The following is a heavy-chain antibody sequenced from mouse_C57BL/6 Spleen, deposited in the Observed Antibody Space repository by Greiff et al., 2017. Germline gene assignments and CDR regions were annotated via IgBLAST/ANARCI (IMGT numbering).Heavy chain of an antibody. CDR2: IDPENGDT. Sequence: EVQLQQSGAELVRPGASVKLSCTASGFNIKDDYMHWVKQRPEQGLEWIGWIDPENGDTEYASKFQGKATITADTSSNTAYLQLSSLTSEDTAVYYCTTYGSSHERYFDVWGTGTTVTVSS. CDR3: TTYGSSHERYFDV. J-gene: IGHJ1*03. CDR1: GFNIKDDY. V-gene: IGHV14-4*01. D-gene: IGHD1-1*01.